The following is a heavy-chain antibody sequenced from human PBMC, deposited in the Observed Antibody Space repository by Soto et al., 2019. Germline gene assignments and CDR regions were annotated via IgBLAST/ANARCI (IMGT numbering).Heavy chain of an antibody. V-gene: IGHV3-30-3*01. CDR1: GFTFSSYA. Sequence: QVQLVESGGGVVQPGRSLRLSCAASGFTFSSYAMHWVRQAPGKGLEWVAVISYDGVNKYYADSVKGRFTISRDNSKNTLYLQMNSLRAEDTAVFNCAREGGHCRSTSCRYGLNWFDRWGQGTLVTVSS. CDR3: AREGGHCRSTSCRYGLNWFDR. J-gene: IGHJ5*02. CDR2: ISYDGVNK. D-gene: IGHD2-2*01.